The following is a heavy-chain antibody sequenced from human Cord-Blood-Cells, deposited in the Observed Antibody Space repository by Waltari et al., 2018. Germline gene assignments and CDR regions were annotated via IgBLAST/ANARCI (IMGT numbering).Heavy chain of an antibody. CDR2: INPNSGNT. CDR3: ARLGPNYYYMDV. V-gene: IGHV1-8*03. J-gene: IGHJ6*03. CDR1: GYTFTSYD. D-gene: IGHD3-16*01. Sequence: QVQLVQSGAEVKKPGASVKVSCKASGYTFTSYDINWMRQATGQGLEWRGWINPNSGNTGYAQKFQGRVTITRNTSISTAYMELSSLRSEDTAVYYCARLGPNYYYMDVWGKGTTVTVSS.